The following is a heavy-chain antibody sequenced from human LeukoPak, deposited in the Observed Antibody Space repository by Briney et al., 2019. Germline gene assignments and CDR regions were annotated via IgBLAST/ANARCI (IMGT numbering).Heavy chain of an antibody. J-gene: IGHJ4*02. CDR3: ARAQYASGSFFDY. V-gene: IGHV4-59*02. Sequence: PSDTLTLTCNVAGGCVSTHYWSWIRQHPGKGLEWIGYIYYTGSTNYNPSLKSRVTMAIDTSKNQFSLELTFVSAADTAVYYCARAQYASGSFFDYWGQGTLATVSS. D-gene: IGHD3-10*01. CDR2: IYYTGST. CDR1: GGCVSTHY.